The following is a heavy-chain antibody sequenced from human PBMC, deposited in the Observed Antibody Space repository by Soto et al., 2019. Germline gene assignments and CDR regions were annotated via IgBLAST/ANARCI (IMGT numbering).Heavy chain of an antibody. Sequence: GGSLRLSCAASGFTFSSYAMSWVRQAPGKGLEWVSAISGSGGSTYYADSVKGRFTISRDNSKNTLYLQMNSLRAEDTAVYYCAKAGPASLRYFDWLPDKYYFDYWGQGTLVTVSS. V-gene: IGHV3-23*01. CDR1: GFTFSSYA. D-gene: IGHD3-9*01. CDR2: ISGSGGST. CDR3: AKAGPASLRYFDWLPDKYYFDY. J-gene: IGHJ4*02.